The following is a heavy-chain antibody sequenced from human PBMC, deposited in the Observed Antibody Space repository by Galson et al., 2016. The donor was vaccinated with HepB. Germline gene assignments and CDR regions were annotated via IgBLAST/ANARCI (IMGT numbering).Heavy chain of an antibody. D-gene: IGHD3-3*01. J-gene: IGHJ6*02. CDR1: GFTFSSYA. CDR3: AKDLGFLEWLFFDSYYYYGMDV. V-gene: IGHV3-23*01. CDR2: ISGSGGST. Sequence: SLRLSCAASGFTFSSYAMSWVRQAPGKGLEWVSAISGSGGSTYYADSVKGRFPISRDNSKHTLYLQMNSLRAEDTAVYYCAKDLGFLEWLFFDSYYYYGMDVWGQGTTVTVSS.